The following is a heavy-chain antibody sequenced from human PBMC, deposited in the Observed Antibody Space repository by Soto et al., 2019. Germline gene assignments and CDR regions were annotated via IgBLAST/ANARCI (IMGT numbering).Heavy chain of an antibody. CDR2: IWYDGSNK. J-gene: IGHJ4*02. Sequence: QVQLVESGGGVVQPGRSLRLSCAASGFTFSSYGMHWVRQAPGKGLEWVAVIWYDGSNKYYADSVKGRFTISRDNSKNTLYLQMNSLRAEDTAVYYCARDMTRVATRDRRGIDYWGQGTLVTVSS. CDR3: ARDMTRVATRDRRGIDY. D-gene: IGHD2-15*01. V-gene: IGHV3-33*01. CDR1: GFTFSSYG.